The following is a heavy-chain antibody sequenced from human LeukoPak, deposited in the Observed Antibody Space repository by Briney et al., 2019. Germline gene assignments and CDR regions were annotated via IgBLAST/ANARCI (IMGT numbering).Heavy chain of an antibody. CDR3: GRASFGGHCTRTGCFQYTWVDP. CDR1: GGSISSLY. D-gene: IGHD2-8*01. Sequence: PSETLSLTCTVSGGSISSLYWTWIRQPPGKGLEWIGNIHNSGSTNYNPSLKSRVTISVDTAKNQFSLRLNSVTAADTAVYYCGRASFGGHCTRTGCFQYTWVDPWGQGSLVTVSS. CDR2: IHNSGST. V-gene: IGHV4-59*11. J-gene: IGHJ5*02.